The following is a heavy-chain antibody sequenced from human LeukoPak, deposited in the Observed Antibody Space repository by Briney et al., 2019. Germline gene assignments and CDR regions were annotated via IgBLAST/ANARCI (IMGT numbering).Heavy chain of an antibody. V-gene: IGHV4-39*07. CDR2: IYYSGST. CDR1: GGSISSSSYY. J-gene: IGHJ6*02. D-gene: IGHD3-10*01. Sequence: KASETLSLTCTVSGGSISSSSYYWGWIRQPPGKGLEWIGGIYYSGSTYYNPSLKSRVTISVDTSKNQFSLKLSSVTAADTAVYYCARDWFGETRPHYGMDVWGQGTTVTVSS. CDR3: ARDWFGETRPHYGMDV.